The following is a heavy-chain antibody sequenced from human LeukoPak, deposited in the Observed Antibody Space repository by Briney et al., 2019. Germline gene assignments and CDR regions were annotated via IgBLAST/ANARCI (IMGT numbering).Heavy chain of an antibody. J-gene: IGHJ4*02. CDR3: ARGRDYVWGSYRRTYYFDY. Sequence: ASVKVSCKASGYTFTSYYMQWVRQAPGQGLEWMGIINPSGGSTSYAQKFQGRVTMTRDTSTSTVYMELSSLRSEDTAVYYCARGRDYVWGSYRRTYYFDYWGQGTLVTVSS. CDR2: INPSGGST. CDR1: GYTFTSYY. D-gene: IGHD3-16*02. V-gene: IGHV1-46*01.